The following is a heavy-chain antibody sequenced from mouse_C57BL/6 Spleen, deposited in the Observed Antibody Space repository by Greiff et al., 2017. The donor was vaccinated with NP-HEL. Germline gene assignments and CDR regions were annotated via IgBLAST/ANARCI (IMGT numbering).Heavy chain of an antibody. D-gene: IGHD4-1*01. CDR1: GYTFTSYW. CDR3: ASVLGWAY. V-gene: IGHV1-64*01. J-gene: IGHJ3*01. Sequence: VQLQQPGAELVKPGASVKLSCKASGYTFTSYWMHWVKQRPGQGLEWIGMIHPNSGSTNYNDKFKNKATLTVDKSSSTAYMQLSSLTSEDSAVYYCASVLGWAYWGQGTLVTVSA. CDR2: IHPNSGST.